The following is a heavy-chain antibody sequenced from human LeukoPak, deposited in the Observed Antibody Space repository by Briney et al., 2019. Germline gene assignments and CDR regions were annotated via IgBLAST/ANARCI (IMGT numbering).Heavy chain of an antibody. V-gene: IGHV4-4*02. Sequence: KPSETLSLTCTVSGDSISNSFWWSWVRQPPGKGLDWIGEISHTGSTKYNPSLKNRVTISRDSSKNQFSLKLNSVTAADTATYFCTRSSSLLRLDYWGQGALVTVSS. CDR1: GDSISNSFW. CDR2: ISHTGST. CDR3: TRSSSLLRLDY. J-gene: IGHJ4*02.